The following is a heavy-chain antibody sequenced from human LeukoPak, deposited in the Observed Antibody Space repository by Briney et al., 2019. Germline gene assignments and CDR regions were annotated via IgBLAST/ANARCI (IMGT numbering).Heavy chain of an antibody. CDR3: ATVVGWKAYDH. CDR2: VDPEDGKT. Sequence: ASVKVSCKASGLTFSDYFVHWVRQTPGKGREWMGRVDPEDGKTLYAEKFRGRVAITADTSADTAYLDLSGLKSEDTAVYYCATVVGWKAYDHWGQGTLVTVSS. CDR1: GLTFSDYF. J-gene: IGHJ4*02. V-gene: IGHV1-69-2*01. D-gene: IGHD2-21*01.